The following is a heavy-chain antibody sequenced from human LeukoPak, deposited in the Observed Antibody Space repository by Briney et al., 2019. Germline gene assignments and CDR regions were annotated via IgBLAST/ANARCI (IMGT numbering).Heavy chain of an antibody. V-gene: IGHV4-59*01. Sequence: SETLSFTCTVSGGSISSYYWSWIRQPPGKGLEWIGYIYYSGSTNYNPSLKSRVTISVDTSKNQFSLKLSSVTAADTAVYYCARDHRDYGDYFFDYWGQGTLVTVSS. D-gene: IGHD4-17*01. CDR2: IYYSGST. J-gene: IGHJ4*02. CDR1: GGSISSYY. CDR3: ARDHRDYGDYFFDY.